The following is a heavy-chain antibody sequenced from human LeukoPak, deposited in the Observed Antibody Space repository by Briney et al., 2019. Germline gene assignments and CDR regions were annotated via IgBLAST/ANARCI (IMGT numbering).Heavy chain of an antibody. J-gene: IGHJ5*02. Sequence: SVKVSCKASGGTFSSYAISWVRQAPGQGLEWMGRILPIFGTANYAQKFQGRVTITADKSTSTAYMELSSLRSEDTAVYYCARVVYCSSTSCYNWFDPWGQGTLVTVSS. V-gene: IGHV1-69*06. CDR2: ILPIFGTA. CDR1: GGTFSSYA. CDR3: ARVVYCSSTSCYNWFDP. D-gene: IGHD2-2*01.